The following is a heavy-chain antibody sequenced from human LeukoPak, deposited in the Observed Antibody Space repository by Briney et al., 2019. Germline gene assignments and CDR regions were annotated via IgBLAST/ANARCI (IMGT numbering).Heavy chain of an antibody. J-gene: IGHJ4*02. Sequence: SGGSLRLSCAASGFTFSSYGMHWVRQAPGKGLEWVAVISYDGSNKYYADSVKGRFTISRDNSKNTLYLQMNSLRAEDTAVYYCAKEGARYCSGGSCSSIDYWGQGTLVTVSS. CDR3: AKEGARYCSGGSCSSIDY. CDR2: ISYDGSNK. D-gene: IGHD2-15*01. CDR1: GFTFSSYG. V-gene: IGHV3-30*18.